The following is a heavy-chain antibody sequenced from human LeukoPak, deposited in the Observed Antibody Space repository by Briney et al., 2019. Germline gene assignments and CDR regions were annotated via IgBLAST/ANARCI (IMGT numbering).Heavy chain of an antibody. D-gene: IGHD2-8*01. CDR1: GGSISSSNW. V-gene: IGHV4-4*02. Sequence: SGTLSLTCAVSGGSISSSNWWSWVRQPPGKGLERIGEIYHSGSTNYNPSLKSRVTISVDKSKNQFSLKLSSVTAADTAVYYCASVGLLMVYGKETYFDYWGQGTLVTVSS. J-gene: IGHJ4*02. CDR3: ASVGLLMVYGKETYFDY. CDR2: IYHSGST.